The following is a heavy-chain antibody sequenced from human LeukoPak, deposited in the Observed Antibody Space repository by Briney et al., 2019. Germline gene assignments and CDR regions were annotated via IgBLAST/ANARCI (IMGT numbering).Heavy chain of an antibody. CDR2: ISGSGGST. CDR3: AKLSGRYDFWSGYSDY. CDR1: GFTFSSYA. V-gene: IGHV3-23*01. J-gene: IGHJ4*02. Sequence: GGSLRLSCAASGFTFSSYAMSWVRQAPGKGLEWVSAISGSGGSTYYADSVKGRFTISRDNSKNTLYLQMNSLRAEVTAVYYCAKLSGRYDFWSGYSDYWGQGTLVTVSS. D-gene: IGHD3-3*01.